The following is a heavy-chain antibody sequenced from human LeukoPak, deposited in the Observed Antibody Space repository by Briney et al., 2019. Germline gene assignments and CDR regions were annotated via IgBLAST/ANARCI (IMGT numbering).Heavy chain of an antibody. V-gene: IGHV1-18*01. CDR2: ISAYNGNT. J-gene: IGHJ4*02. CDR1: GGTFSSYA. Sequence: ASVKVSCKASGGTFSSYAISWVRQAPGQGLEWMGWISAYNGNTNYAQKLQGRVTMTEDTSTDTAYMELSSLRSEDTAVYYCATDPNYYDSSGYSYWGQGTLVTVSS. D-gene: IGHD3-22*01. CDR3: ATDPNYYDSSGYSY.